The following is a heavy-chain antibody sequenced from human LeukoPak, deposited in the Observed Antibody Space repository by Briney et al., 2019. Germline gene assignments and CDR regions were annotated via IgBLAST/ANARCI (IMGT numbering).Heavy chain of an antibody. CDR2: IYTSGST. J-gene: IGHJ3*02. D-gene: IGHD5-24*01. V-gene: IGHV4-4*07. CDR3: ARDSLGMATIAGAFDI. Sequence: SETLSLTCTVSGGSISSYYWSWIRQPAGKGLEWIGRIYTSGSTNYNPSLKSRVTMSVDTSKNQFSLKLSSVTAADTAVYYCARDSLGMATIAGAFDIWGQGTMVTVSS. CDR1: GGSISSYY.